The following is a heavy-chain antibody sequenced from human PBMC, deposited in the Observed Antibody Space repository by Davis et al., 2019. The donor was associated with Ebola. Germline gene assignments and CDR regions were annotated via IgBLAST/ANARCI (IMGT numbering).Heavy chain of an antibody. V-gene: IGHV4-39*01. CDR3: ARPLEGDWLDP. CDR2: IYYSGST. Sequence: PSETLSLTCTVSGGSISSSSYYWGWIRQPPGKGLEWIGSIYYSGSTYYNPSLKSRVTISVDTSKNQFSLKLSSVTAADTAVYYCARPLEGDWLDPWGQGTLVTVSS. CDR1: GGSISSSSYY. J-gene: IGHJ5*02.